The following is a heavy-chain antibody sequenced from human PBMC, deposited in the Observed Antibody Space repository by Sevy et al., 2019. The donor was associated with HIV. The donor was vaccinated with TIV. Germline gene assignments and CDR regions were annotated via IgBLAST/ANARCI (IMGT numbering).Heavy chain of an antibody. CDR1: GGSISSGDYY. CDR3: ARKPRITIFGVVIMAPFFDY. CDR2: IYYSGST. D-gene: IGHD3-3*01. Sequence: SETLSLTCTVSGGSISSGDYYWSWIRQPPGKGLEWIGYIYYSGSTYYNPSLKSRVTISVDTSKNQFSLKLSSVTAADTAVYYCARKPRITIFGVVIMAPFFDYWGQGTPVTVSS. J-gene: IGHJ4*02. V-gene: IGHV4-30-4*01.